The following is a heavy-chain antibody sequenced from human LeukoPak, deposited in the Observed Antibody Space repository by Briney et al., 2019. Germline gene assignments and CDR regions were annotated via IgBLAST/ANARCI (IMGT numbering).Heavy chain of an antibody. CDR2: IKSKTDGGTT. CDR1: GFTFSNAW. CDR3: TDYDFWSGYYTLGY. Sequence: NPGGSLRLSCAASGFTFSNAWMSWVSQAPGKGLEWVGRIKSKTDGGTTDYAAPVKGRFTISRDDSKNTLYLQMNSLKTEDTAVYYCTDYDFWSGYYTLGYWGQGTLVTVSS. V-gene: IGHV3-15*01. J-gene: IGHJ4*02. D-gene: IGHD3-3*01.